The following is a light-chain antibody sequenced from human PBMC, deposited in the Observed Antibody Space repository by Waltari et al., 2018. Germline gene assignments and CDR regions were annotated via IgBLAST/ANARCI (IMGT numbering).Light chain of an antibody. CDR1: GGTVVSNY. J-gene: IGLJ3*02. Sequence: NYKLTQPPSVSESPGKTVTISCTGSGGTVVSNYVQGYRQRPGSAPTTVMYRDNRRPSGVPDRFSGSVDSSSNSASLRISGLQAEDEGDYYCQSYDSRNVVFGGGTRLTVL. V-gene: IGLV6-57*02. CDR3: QSYDSRNVV. CDR2: RDN.